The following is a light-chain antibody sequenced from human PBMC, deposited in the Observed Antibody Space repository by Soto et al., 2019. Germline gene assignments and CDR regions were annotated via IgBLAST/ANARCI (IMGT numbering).Light chain of an antibody. V-gene: IGKV1-39*01. Sequence: IPMTQSRSSLSASVGDRVTITCRASQGIANFLNWYQQKPGKAPKLLIYATSSLRSGVPSRFSGSGFGTDLTLTISSLQPEDFATYYCQQNYSPPPVTFGQGTRLEIK. CDR3: QQNYSPPPVT. CDR2: ATS. CDR1: QGIANF. J-gene: IGKJ5*01.